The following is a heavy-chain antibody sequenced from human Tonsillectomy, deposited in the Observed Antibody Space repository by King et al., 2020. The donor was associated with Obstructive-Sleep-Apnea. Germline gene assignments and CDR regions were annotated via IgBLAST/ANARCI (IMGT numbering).Heavy chain of an antibody. CDR1: GFTFSSYG. CDR2: MSSSSSYI. CDR3: ARDSKHCSGGSCYPEHGMDV. D-gene: IGHD2-15*01. V-gene: IGHV3-21*01. J-gene: IGHJ6*02. Sequence: EVQLVESGGGLVKPGGSLRLSCAASGFTFSSYGMNWVRQAPGKGLEWVSYMSSSSSYIYCADSVRGRFTISRDNAKNSLYLQMNSLRAEDTAVYYCARDSKHCSGGSCYPEHGMDVWGQGTTVTVSS.